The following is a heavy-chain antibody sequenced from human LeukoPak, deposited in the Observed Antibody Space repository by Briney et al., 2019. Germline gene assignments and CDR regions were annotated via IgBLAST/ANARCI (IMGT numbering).Heavy chain of an antibody. CDR1: GFTFSNYD. CDR3: ARGSNTHFDY. CDR2: IGTAGDT. D-gene: IGHD2-8*01. V-gene: IGHV3-13*04. J-gene: IGHJ4*02. Sequence: PGGSLRLSCAASGFTFSNYDMHWVRQATGKGQEWVSAIGTAGDTYYPGSVRGRFTMSRENAKNSLYLQMNSLAAGDTAVYYCARGSNTHFDYWGQGILVTVSS.